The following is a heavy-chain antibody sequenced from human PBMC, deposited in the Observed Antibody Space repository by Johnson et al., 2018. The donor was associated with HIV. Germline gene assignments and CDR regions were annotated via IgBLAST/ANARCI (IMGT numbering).Heavy chain of an antibody. CDR2: IGTAGDT. Sequence: VQLVESGGGLVQPGGSLRLSCAASGFIFSSYDMHWVRQATGKGLEWVSTIGTAGDTYYPGSVKGRFTISRENAKNSLYLQMNSLKAGDTDVYYCARGRDYYGSIDAFDIWGQGTLVTVSS. CDR1: GFIFSSYD. V-gene: IGHV3-13*01. CDR3: ARGRDYYGSIDAFDI. J-gene: IGHJ3*02. D-gene: IGHD3-10*01.